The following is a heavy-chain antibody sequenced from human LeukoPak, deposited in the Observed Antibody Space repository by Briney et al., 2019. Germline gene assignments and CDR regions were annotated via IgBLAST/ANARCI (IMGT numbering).Heavy chain of an antibody. CDR1: GGSFSGYY. V-gene: IGHV4-34*01. CDR2: INHSGST. J-gene: IGHJ4*02. D-gene: IGHD3-10*01. CDR3: ARGRYYYGSGSYYFDY. Sequence: SETLSLTCAVYGGSFSGYYWSWIRQPTGKGLEWIGEINHSGSTNYNPSLKSRVTISVDTSKNQFSLKLSSVTAADTAVYYCARGRYYYGSGSYYFDYWGQGTLVTVSS.